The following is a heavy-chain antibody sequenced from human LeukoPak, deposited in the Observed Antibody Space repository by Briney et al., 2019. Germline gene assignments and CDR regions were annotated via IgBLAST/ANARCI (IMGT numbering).Heavy chain of an antibody. CDR2: ISGSGGST. CDR3: AKEVSPGIAAAGTHDY. D-gene: IGHD6-13*01. Sequence: GGSLRLSCAASGFTFSSYAMSWVRQAPGKGLEWVSAISGSGGSTYYADSVKGRFTISRDNSKNTLYLQMNSLRAEDTAVYYCAKEVSPGIAAAGTHDYWGQGTLVIVSS. V-gene: IGHV3-23*01. J-gene: IGHJ4*02. CDR1: GFTFSSYA.